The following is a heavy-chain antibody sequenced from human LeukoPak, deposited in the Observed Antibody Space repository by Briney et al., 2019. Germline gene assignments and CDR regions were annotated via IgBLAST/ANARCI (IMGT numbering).Heavy chain of an antibody. D-gene: IGHD6-6*01. V-gene: IGHV1-8*03. CDR1: GGTFSSYA. CDR3: ASRIAARGGFDY. J-gene: IGHJ4*02. CDR2: MNPNSGNT. Sequence: ASVKVSCKASGGTFSSYAINWVRQATGQGLEWMGWMNPNSGNTGYAQKFQGRVTITRNTSISTAYMELSSLRSEDTAVYYCASRIAARGGFDYWGQGTLVTVSS.